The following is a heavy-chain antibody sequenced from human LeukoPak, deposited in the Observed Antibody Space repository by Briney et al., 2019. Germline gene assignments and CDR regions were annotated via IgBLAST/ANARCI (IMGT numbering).Heavy chain of an antibody. CDR1: GYTFTSYD. CDR3: ARVPIMVPGPNAAFDI. D-gene: IGHD3-10*01. Sequence: ASVKVSCKASGYTFTSYDINWVRQATGQGLEWMGWMNHNSGNTGYAQKFQGRVTMTRNTSISTAYMELSSLRSEDTAVYYCARVPIMVPGPNAAFDIWGQGTMVTVSS. J-gene: IGHJ3*02. CDR2: MNHNSGNT. V-gene: IGHV1-8*01.